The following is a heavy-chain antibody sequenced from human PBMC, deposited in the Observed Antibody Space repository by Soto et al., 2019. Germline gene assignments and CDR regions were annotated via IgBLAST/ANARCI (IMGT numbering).Heavy chain of an antibody. V-gene: IGHV4-34*01. CDR3: ARGIEVVVVVAATHFDY. D-gene: IGHD2-15*01. CDR1: GGSFSGYY. J-gene: IGHJ4*02. Sequence: TSETLSLTCAFYGGSFSGYYWSLIRQPPGKGLEWIGEINHSGSTNYNPSLKSRVTISVDTSKNQFSLKLSSVTAADTAVYYCARGIEVVVVVAATHFDYWGQGTLVTVSS. CDR2: INHSGST.